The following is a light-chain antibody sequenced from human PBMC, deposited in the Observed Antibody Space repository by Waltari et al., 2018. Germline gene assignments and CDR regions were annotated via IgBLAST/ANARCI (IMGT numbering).Light chain of an antibody. CDR1: QSVASNY. Sequence: EIVLTQSPGTLSLSPGERATLSCRASQSVASNYLAWYQQKPGQAPRLLMYTASSRASGIPDRVSGSGSGTDFTLTISRLEPEDFAVYYCQQYGTSPLTFGGGTRVDLK. V-gene: IGKV3-20*01. CDR2: TAS. CDR3: QQYGTSPLT. J-gene: IGKJ4*01.